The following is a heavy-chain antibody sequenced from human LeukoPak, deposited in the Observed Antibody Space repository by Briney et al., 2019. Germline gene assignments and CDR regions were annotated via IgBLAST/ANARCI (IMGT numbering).Heavy chain of an antibody. CDR2: IYTSGST. CDR1: GGSISSYY. D-gene: IGHD6-13*01. V-gene: IGHV4-4*07. CDR3: ARGKTGSSSSRAQTIDY. Sequence: SETLSLTCTVSGGSISSYYWSWIRQPAGKGLEWIGRIYTSGSTNYNPSLKSRVTMSVDTSKNQFSLKRSSVTAADTAVYYCARGKTGSSSSRAQTIDYWGQGTLVTVSS. J-gene: IGHJ4*02.